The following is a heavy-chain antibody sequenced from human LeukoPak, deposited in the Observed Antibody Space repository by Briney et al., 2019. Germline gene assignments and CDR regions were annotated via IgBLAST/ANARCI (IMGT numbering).Heavy chain of an antibody. J-gene: IGHJ4*02. CDR1: GYTFAGYY. CDR2: INPNSGGT. D-gene: IGHD3-22*01. Sequence: ASVKVSCKASGYTFAGYYMHWVRQATGQGLEWMGRINPNSGGTNYAQKFQGRVTMTRDTSISTAYMELSRLRSDDTAVYYCARVWYDSSGYWLNDYWGQGTLVTVSS. CDR3: ARVWYDSSGYWLNDY. V-gene: IGHV1-2*06.